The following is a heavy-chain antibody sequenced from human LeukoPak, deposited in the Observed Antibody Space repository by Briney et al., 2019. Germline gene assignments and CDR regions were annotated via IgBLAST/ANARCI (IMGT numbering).Heavy chain of an antibody. V-gene: IGHV3-7*01. CDR2: IDVDGNKK. CDR1: GFTFSNYW. D-gene: IGHD5-12*01. J-gene: IGHJ4*02. Sequence: GGSLRLSCAASGFTFSNYWMNWVRQAPGKGLEWVANIDVDGNKKNYVDSVKGRFTTSTDNVKNTLYLQMNSLRADDTAVYYCARGRNIALWGQGALVTVSS. CDR3: ARGRNIAL.